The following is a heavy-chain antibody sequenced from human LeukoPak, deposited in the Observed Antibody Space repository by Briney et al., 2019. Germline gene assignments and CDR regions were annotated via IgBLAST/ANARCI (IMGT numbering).Heavy chain of an antibody. CDR3: ARASSGWYFGY. J-gene: IGHJ4*02. CDR2: IYYSGST. V-gene: IGHV4-59*12. D-gene: IGHD6-19*01. CDR1: GGSISSYY. Sequence: PSETLSLTCTVSGGSISSYYWSWIRQPPGKGLEWIGYIYYSGSTNYNPSLKSRVTISVDTSKNQFSLKLSSVTAADTAVYYCARASSGWYFGYWGQGTLVTVSS.